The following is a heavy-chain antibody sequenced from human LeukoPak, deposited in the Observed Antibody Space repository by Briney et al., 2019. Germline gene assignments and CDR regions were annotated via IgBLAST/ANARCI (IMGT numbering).Heavy chain of an antibody. Sequence: ASVKVSCKASGYTFTSYDINWVRQATGQGLECMGWMNPNSGNTGYAQKFQGRVTITRNTSISTAYMELSSLRSEDTAVYYCARGLYSSGWYLKYYYYGMDVWGQGTTVTVSS. D-gene: IGHD6-19*01. CDR2: MNPNSGNT. CDR3: ARGLYSSGWYLKYYYYGMDV. J-gene: IGHJ6*02. CDR1: GYTFTSYD. V-gene: IGHV1-8*01.